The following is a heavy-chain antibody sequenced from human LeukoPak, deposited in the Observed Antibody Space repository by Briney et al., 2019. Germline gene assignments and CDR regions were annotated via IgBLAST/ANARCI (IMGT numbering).Heavy chain of an antibody. CDR2: ISGSGGST. CDR1: GFTFSSYA. V-gene: IGHV3-23*01. CDR3: AKEELEMATITGSDN. D-gene: IGHD5-24*01. Sequence: GASLRLSCAASGFTFSSYAMSWVRQAPGKGLEWVSGISGSGGSTYYGDSVKGRFTISRDNSKNTLYLQMNNLRAEDTAVYYCAKEELEMATITGSDNWGQGTLVTVSS. J-gene: IGHJ4*02.